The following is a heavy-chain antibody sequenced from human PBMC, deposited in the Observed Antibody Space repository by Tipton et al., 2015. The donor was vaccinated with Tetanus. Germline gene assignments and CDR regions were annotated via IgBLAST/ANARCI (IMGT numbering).Heavy chain of an antibody. CDR1: GHSSIGYY. V-gene: IGHV1-45*02. D-gene: IGHD5-18*01. J-gene: IGHJ3*02. Sequence: QSGAEVKKPGASLKVSCKASGHSSIGYYIHWVRQAPGQGLEWMGWITPFNNNTNYAQKFQGRVSFSSDRSMSTAYMEVSSLRSADTAMYYCASHEDTALVIAESDAPDIWSQGTMVTVSS. CDR3: ASHEDTALVIAESDAPDI. CDR2: ITPFNNNT.